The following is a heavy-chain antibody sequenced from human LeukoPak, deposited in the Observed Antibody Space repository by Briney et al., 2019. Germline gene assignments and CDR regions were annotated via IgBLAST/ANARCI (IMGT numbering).Heavy chain of an antibody. D-gene: IGHD6-13*01. CDR2: ISGSGGRT. J-gene: IGHJ4*02. CDR1: GFTFSSYS. Sequence: GGSLRLSCAASGFTFSSYSMSWVRQAPGKGLEWVSSISGSGGRTYYADSVKGRFTISRDNSKNTLYLQMNSLRAEDTGVYYCAKGSSSYGYFDYWGRGPLVSVSS. V-gene: IGHV3-23*01. CDR3: AKGSSSYGYFDY.